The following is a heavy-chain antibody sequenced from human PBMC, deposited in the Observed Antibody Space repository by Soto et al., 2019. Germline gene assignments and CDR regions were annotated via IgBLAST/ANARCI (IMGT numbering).Heavy chain of an antibody. D-gene: IGHD4-4*01. Sequence: GGSLRLSCAASGFTFDDYAMHWVRQAPGKGLEWVSGISWNSGSIGYADSVKGRFTISRDNAKNSLYLQMNSLRAEDTALYYCAKEGYSNYYVGTLYYYYYMDVWGKGTTVTVSS. V-gene: IGHV3-9*01. CDR1: GFTFDDYA. J-gene: IGHJ6*03. CDR2: ISWNSGSI. CDR3: AKEGYSNYYVGTLYYYYYMDV.